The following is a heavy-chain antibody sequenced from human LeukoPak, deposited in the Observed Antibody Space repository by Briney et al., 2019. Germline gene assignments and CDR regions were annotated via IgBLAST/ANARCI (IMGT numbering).Heavy chain of an antibody. D-gene: IGHD3-9*01. Sequence: PSETLSLTCTVSGGSITSSYWSWIRQSPGKGLEWIGYIHYTGSTNYNPSLKSRVTMLIDTSKNQFSLKLSSVTAADTAVYYCARGRYSVGNNWFDPWGQGTLVTVSS. V-gene: IGHV4-59*01. CDR2: IHYTGST. J-gene: IGHJ5*02. CDR1: GGSITSSY. CDR3: ARGRYSVGNNWFDP.